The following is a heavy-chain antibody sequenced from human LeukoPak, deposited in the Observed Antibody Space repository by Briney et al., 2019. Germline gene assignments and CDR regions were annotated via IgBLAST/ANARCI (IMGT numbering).Heavy chain of an antibody. CDR1: GASISSPSYY. CDR3: ASLGAFDI. Sequence: PSETLSLTCTVSGASISSPSYYWNWIRQPAGKGLEWIGRFYTGSTTYNPSLKSRVTISVDTSKNQFSLKLSSVTAADTAVYYCASLGAFDIWGQGTMPTVSS. V-gene: IGHV4-61*02. J-gene: IGHJ3*02. CDR2: FYTGST. D-gene: IGHD3-16*01.